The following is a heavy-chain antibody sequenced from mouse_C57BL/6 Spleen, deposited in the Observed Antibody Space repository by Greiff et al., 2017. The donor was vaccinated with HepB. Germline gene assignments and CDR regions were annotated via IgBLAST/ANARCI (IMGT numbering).Heavy chain of an antibody. V-gene: IGHV1-50*01. CDR1: GYTFTSYW. J-gene: IGHJ1*03. Sequence: VQLQQPGAELVKPGASVKLSCKASGYTFTSYWMQWVNQRPGQGLEWIGEIDPSDSYTNYNQKFKGKATLTVDTSSSTAYMQLSSLTSEDSAVYYCARGGRITPRYWYFDVWGTGTTVTVSS. D-gene: IGHD1-1*01. CDR3: ARGGRITPRYWYFDV. CDR2: IDPSDSYT.